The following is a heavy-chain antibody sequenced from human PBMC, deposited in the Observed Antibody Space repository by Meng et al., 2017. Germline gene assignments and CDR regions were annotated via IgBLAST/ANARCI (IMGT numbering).Heavy chain of an antibody. J-gene: IGHJ4*02. CDR3: HSGWYQAGDDY. CDR1: GGTFSSYA. D-gene: IGHD6-19*01. Sequence: QVELVASGAEVKKPGSSGEVSCKASGGTFSSYAIRWVRQAPGQGLEWMGGIIPIFGTANYAQKFQGRVTITADKSTSTAYMELSSLRSEDTAVYYCHSGWYQAGDDYWGQGTLVTVSS. CDR2: IIPIFGTA. V-gene: IGHV1-69*06.